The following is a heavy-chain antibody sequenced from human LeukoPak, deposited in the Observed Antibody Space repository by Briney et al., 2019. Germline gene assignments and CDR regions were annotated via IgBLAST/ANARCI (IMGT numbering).Heavy chain of an antibody. V-gene: IGHV3-21*01. CDR2: ISSSSSYI. CDR1: GFTFSDYS. J-gene: IGHJ4*02. CDR3: ARDYIEDYYDSSGYYPGDY. Sequence: PGGSLRLSCAASGFTFSDYSMNWVRQAPGKGLEWVSSISSSSSYIYYADSVKGRFTISRDNAKNSLYLQMNSLRAEDTAVYYCARDYIEDYYDSSGYYPGDYWGQGTLVTVSS. D-gene: IGHD3-22*01.